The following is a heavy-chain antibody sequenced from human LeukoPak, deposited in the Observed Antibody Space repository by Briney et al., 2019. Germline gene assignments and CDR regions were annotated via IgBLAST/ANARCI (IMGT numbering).Heavy chain of an antibody. Sequence: GGSLRLSCAASGFTFSSYAMHWVRQAPGKGLEYVSAISSNGGSTYYANSVKGRFTISRDNSKNTLYLQMGSLRAEDMAVYYCARAGITGNGGNSEDAFDIWGQGTMVTVSS. CDR3: ARAGITGNGGNSEDAFDI. V-gene: IGHV3-64*01. D-gene: IGHD4-23*01. CDR1: GFTFSSYA. CDR2: ISSNGGST. J-gene: IGHJ3*02.